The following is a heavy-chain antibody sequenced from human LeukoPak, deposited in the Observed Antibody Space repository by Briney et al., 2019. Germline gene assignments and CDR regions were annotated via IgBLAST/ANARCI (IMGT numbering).Heavy chain of an antibody. V-gene: IGHV1-2*02. CDR2: INPNSGGT. D-gene: IGHD3-3*01. CDR3: ARGTRLLWSGYYAASNNWFDP. CDR1: GYAFSAYY. Sequence: ASVKVSCEASGYAFSAYYMHWVRQAPGQGLEWMGWINPNSGGTNYAQKFQGRVTLTRDTSISTVYMDLSRLRSDDTAVYYCARGTRLLWSGYYAASNNWFDPWGQGTLVTVSS. J-gene: IGHJ5*02.